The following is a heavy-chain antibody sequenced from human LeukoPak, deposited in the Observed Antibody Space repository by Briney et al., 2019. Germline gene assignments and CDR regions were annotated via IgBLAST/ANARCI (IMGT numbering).Heavy chain of an antibody. D-gene: IGHD3-22*01. V-gene: IGHV4-39*01. CDR2: IYFSGNT. CDR3: AKPLNSDGNGYLYY. CDR1: GGSITSSSYY. J-gene: IGHJ4*01. Sequence: PSETLSLTCTVSGGSITSSSYYWGWIRQPPGKGLEWIGSIYFSGNTFYNPSLKSRVTISVDTSENQSSLKLTSVTAADTAVYYCAKPLNSDGNGYLYYWGQGTLVTVSS.